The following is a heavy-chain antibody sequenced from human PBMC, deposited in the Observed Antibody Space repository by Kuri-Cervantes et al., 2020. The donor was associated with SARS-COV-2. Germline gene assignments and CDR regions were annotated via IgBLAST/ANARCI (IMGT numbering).Heavy chain of an antibody. Sequence: SVKVSCKASGFTFTSSAVQWVRQARGQRLEWIGWIVVGSGNTNYAQKFQGRVTITADKSTSTAYMELSSLRSEDTAVYYCAREQQLRGPNNWFDPWGQGTLVTVSS. D-gene: IGHD6-13*01. CDR1: GFTFTSSA. V-gene: IGHV1-58*01. CDR3: AREQQLRGPNNWFDP. J-gene: IGHJ5*02. CDR2: IVVGSGNT.